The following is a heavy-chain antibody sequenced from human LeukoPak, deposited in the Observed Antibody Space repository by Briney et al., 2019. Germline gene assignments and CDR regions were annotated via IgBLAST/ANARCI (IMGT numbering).Heavy chain of an antibody. V-gene: IGHV3-23*01. CDR3: AGYYERIAAFDI. CDR2: TRGGGGRT. Sequence: PGGSMSLSCAAYGLTFSSYAMSWVSQAPGKGMEWVSATRGGGGRTYYADFVKGRFSISRDNSKNTLYLQMNSLRAEDTAVYYCAGYYERIAAFDIWGQGTMDTVSS. CDR1: GLTFSSYA. J-gene: IGHJ3*02. D-gene: IGHD3-22*01.